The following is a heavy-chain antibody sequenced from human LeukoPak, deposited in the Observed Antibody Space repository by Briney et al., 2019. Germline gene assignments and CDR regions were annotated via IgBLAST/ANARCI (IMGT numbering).Heavy chain of an antibody. Sequence: GGSLRLSCAASGFTFSSYAMSWVRQAPGKGLDWVSAISGRGGSTYYADSVKGRFTISRDNSKNTLYLQMNSLRAEDTAVYYCARAPQYVFYFDYWGQGTLVTVSS. CDR2: ISGRGGST. V-gene: IGHV3-23*01. J-gene: IGHJ4*02. D-gene: IGHD2-2*01. CDR1: GFTFSSYA. CDR3: ARAPQYVFYFDY.